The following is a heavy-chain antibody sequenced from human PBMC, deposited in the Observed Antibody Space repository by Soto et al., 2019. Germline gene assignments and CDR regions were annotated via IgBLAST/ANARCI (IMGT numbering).Heavy chain of an antibody. V-gene: IGHV1-58*01. Sequence: GASVKVSCKASGFTFTSSAWQWVLQARGQRLEWIGWIVVGSGNTNYAQKFQERVTITRDMSTSTAYMELSSLRSEDTAVYYCAALGYSDAFDIWGQGTMVTVSS. CDR2: IVVGSGNT. J-gene: IGHJ3*02. CDR3: AALGYSDAFDI. D-gene: IGHD3-22*01. CDR1: GFTFTSSA.